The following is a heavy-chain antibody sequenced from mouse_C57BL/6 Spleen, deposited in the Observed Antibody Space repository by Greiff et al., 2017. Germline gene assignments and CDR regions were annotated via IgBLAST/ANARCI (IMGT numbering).Heavy chain of an antibody. CDR2: IYPGDGDT. Sequence: QVQLQQSGPELVKPGASVKISCKASGYAFSSSWMNWVKQRPGKGLEWIGRIYPGDGDTNYNGKFKGKATLTADKSSSTAYMQLSSLTSEDSAVYFCARTLLLRKDAMDYWGQGTSVTVSS. V-gene: IGHV1-82*01. J-gene: IGHJ4*01. CDR3: ARTLLLRKDAMDY. D-gene: IGHD1-1*01. CDR1: GYAFSSSW.